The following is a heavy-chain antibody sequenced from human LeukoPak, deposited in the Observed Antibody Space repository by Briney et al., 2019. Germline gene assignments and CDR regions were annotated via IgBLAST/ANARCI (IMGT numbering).Heavy chain of an antibody. CDR2: IYTSGST. CDR3: AREAFFGVANYYYYYMDV. J-gene: IGHJ6*03. D-gene: IGHD3-3*01. Sequence: SETLPLTCAVSGGSISSYYWSWIRQPAGKGLEWIGRIYTSGSTNYNPSLKSRVTMSVDTSKNQFSLKLRSVTAADTAVYYCAREAFFGVANYYYYYMDVWGKGTTVTVSS. V-gene: IGHV4-4*07. CDR1: GGSISSYY.